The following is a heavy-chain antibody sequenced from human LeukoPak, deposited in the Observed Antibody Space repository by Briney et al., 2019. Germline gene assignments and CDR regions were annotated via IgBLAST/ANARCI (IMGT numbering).Heavy chain of an antibody. Sequence: ASVKVSCKASGYTLTSYAMHWVRRAPGQRLEWMGWINAGNGNTKYSQKFQGRVTITRDTSASTAYMELSSLRSEDTAVYYCVFGGPGSALGPWGQGTLVTVSS. CDR1: GYTLTSYA. J-gene: IGHJ5*02. D-gene: IGHD3-16*01. CDR2: INAGNGNT. CDR3: VFGGPGSALGP. V-gene: IGHV1-3*01.